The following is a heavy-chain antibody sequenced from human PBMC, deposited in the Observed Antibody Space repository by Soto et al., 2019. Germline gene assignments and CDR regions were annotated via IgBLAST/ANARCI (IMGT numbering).Heavy chain of an antibody. CDR1: GYTFTSYA. CDR3: ARGSPSIFGVVIGTSNWFDP. CDR2: INAGNGNT. V-gene: IGHV1-3*01. D-gene: IGHD3-3*02. Sequence: ASVKVSCKASGYTFTSYAMHWARQAPGQRLEWMGWINAGNGNTKYSQKFQGRVTITRDTSASTAYMELSSLRSEDTAVYYCARGSPSIFGVVIGTSNWFDPWGQGTLVTVSS. J-gene: IGHJ5*02.